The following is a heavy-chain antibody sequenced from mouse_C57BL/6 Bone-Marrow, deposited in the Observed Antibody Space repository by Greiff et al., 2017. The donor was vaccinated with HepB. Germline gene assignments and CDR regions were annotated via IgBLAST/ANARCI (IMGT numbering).Heavy chain of an antibody. CDR3: ARHDPTGYFDV. D-gene: IGHD2-10*01. CDR1: GYTFTSYW. CDR2: IHPNSGST. Sequence: VKLKQPGAELVKPGASVKLSCKASGYTFTSYWMHWVKQRPGQGLEWIGMIHPNSGSTNYNEKFKSKATLTVDKSSSTAYMQLSSLTSEDSAVYYCARHDPTGYFDVWGTGTTVTVSS. V-gene: IGHV1-64*01. J-gene: IGHJ1*03.